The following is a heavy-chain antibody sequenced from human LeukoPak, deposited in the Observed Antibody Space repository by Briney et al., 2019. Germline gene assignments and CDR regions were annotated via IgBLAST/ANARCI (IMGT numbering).Heavy chain of an antibody. CDR1: GGTFIGYA. CDR3: ARGHPVEYSSSCVY. D-gene: IGHD6-6*01. CDR2: TIPIFGTA. Sequence: AWVKVSCKASGGTFIGYAISWVRQAHGQGLEWMGGTIPIFGTANYAQKFQGRVTITVDESTSTAYMELSSLRSEDTTVYYCARGHPVEYSSSCVYWGQGTLVTVSS. J-gene: IGHJ4*02. V-gene: IGHV1-69*01.